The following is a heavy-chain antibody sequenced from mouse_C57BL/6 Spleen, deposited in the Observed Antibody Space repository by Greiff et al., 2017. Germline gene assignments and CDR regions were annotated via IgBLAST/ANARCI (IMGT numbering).Heavy chain of an antibody. CDR3: ARSNYGSRYYAMDY. CDR2: IYPGDGDT. V-gene: IGHV1-80*01. Sequence: QVQLQESGAELVKPGASVKISCKASGYAFSSYWMNWVKQRPGKGLEWIGQIYPGDGDTNYNGKFKGKATLTADKSSSTAYMQLSSLTSEDSAVYFCARSNYGSRYYAMDYWGQGTSVTVSS. CDR1: GYAFSSYW. J-gene: IGHJ4*01. D-gene: IGHD1-1*01.